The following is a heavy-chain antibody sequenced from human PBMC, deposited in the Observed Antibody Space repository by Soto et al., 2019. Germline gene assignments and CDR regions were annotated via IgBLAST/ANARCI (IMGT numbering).Heavy chain of an antibody. CDR1: GGSISSGDYY. D-gene: IGHD3-10*01. V-gene: IGHV4-30-4*01. Sequence: QVQLQESGPGLVKPSQTLSLTCTVSGGSISSGDYYWSWIRQPPGKGPEWIGYIYYSGSSYYNPSLKSRVTISVDTCKSQFALELSSVTAAHTAVYYCASVEVREVRIDYWGQGTLVTVSS. CDR3: ASVEVREVRIDY. J-gene: IGHJ4*02. CDR2: IYYSGSS.